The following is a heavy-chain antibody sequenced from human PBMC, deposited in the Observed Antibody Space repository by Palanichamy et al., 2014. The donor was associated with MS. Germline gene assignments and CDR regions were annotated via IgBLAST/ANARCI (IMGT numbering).Heavy chain of an antibody. V-gene: IGHV3-7*03. CDR2: IKEDGSEK. CDR1: GFTFSYYY. D-gene: IGHD3-22*01. J-gene: IGHJ2*01. Sequence: EVQLVESGGGLVQPGGSLRLSCAASGFTFSYYYINWVRQAPGKGLEWVANIKEDGSEKYYVDSVKGRFTISRDNAKKSLYLQMNSLRAEDTAVYYCARSQFDSSGYWFRDPNWYFDLWGRGTLVTVSS. CDR3: ARSQFDSSGYWFRDPNWYFDL.